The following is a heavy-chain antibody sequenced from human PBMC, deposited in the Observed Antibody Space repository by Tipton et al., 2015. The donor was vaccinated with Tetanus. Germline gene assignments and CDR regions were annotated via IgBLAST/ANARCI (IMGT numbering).Heavy chain of an antibody. CDR1: GDSLSNGDYY. J-gene: IGHJ4*02. Sequence: TLSLTCTVSGDSLSNGDYYWSWIRQPPGKGLESIGYIYYSGSTYYNPSLKSRVTISVDTSKNQFSLRLSSVTAADTAVYFCARHPPPYYYGSGSYLDYWGQGTLVTVSS. CDR2: IYYSGST. CDR3: ARHPPPYYYGSGSYLDY. V-gene: IGHV4-30-4*01. D-gene: IGHD3-10*01.